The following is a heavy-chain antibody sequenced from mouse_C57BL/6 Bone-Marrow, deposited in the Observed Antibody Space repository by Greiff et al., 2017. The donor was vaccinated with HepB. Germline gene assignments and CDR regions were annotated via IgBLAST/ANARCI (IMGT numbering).Heavy chain of an antibody. Sequence: EVQLQQSGAELVKPGASVKLFCTASGFNIKDYYMHWVKQRTEQGLEWIGRIDPEDGETKYAPKFQGKATITADTSSNTAYLQLSSLTSEDTAVYYCASSYYYGSSPHFDYWGQGTTLTVSS. V-gene: IGHV14-2*01. D-gene: IGHD1-1*01. CDR1: GFNIKDYY. CDR3: ASSYYYGSSPHFDY. CDR2: IDPEDGET. J-gene: IGHJ2*01.